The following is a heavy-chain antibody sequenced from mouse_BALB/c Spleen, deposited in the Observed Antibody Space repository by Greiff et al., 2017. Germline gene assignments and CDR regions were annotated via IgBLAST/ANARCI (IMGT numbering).Heavy chain of an antibody. CDR2: IWGDGST. CDR1: GFPLPSYG. V-gene: IGHV2-3*01. CDR3: AKLYYAYDKGAMDY. D-gene: IGHD2-2*01. Sequence: QVQLKESGPGLVAPSQSLSITCPVSGFPLPSYGVRWVRPPPGKGLEWLGVIWGDGSTNYLSALISRLSISKDNSKSQVFLKLNSLQTDDTTTYYCAKLYYAYDKGAMDYWGQGTSVTVSA. J-gene: IGHJ4*01.